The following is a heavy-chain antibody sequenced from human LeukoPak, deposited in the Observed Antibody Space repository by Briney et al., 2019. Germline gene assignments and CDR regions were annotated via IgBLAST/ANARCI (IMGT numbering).Heavy chain of an antibody. D-gene: IGHD6-13*01. J-gene: IGHJ6*03. V-gene: IGHV4-39*07. Sequence: SETLSLTCTVSGGSISSSSYYWGWIRQPPGTGLEWIGEINHSGSTNYNPSLKSRVTISVDTSKNQFSLKLSSVTAADTAVYYCARDRRSSSWYWAVNKSYYYYMDVWGKGTTVTVSS. CDR2: INHSGST. CDR3: ARDRRSSSWYWAVNKSYYYYMDV. CDR1: GGSISSSSYY.